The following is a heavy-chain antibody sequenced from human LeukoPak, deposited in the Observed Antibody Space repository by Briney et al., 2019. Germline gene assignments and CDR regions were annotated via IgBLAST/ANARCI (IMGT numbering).Heavy chain of an antibody. V-gene: IGHV4-59*12. J-gene: IGHJ6*02. CDR3: ARDLSTSPYYYYGMDV. Sequence: PSETLSLTCTVSGGSISSYYWSRIRQPPGKGLEWIGYIYYSGSTNYNPSLKSRVTISVDTSKNQFSLKLSSVTAADTAVYYCARDLSTSPYYYYGMDVWGQGTTVTVSS. CDR1: GGSISSYY. D-gene: IGHD2-2*01. CDR2: IYYSGST.